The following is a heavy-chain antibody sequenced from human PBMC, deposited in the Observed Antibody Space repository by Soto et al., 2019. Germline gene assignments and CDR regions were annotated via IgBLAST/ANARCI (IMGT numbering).Heavy chain of an antibody. V-gene: IGHV1-69*13. CDR1: GGTFSSYA. CDR2: IIPIFGTA. Sequence: SVKVSCKASGGTFSSYAISWVRQAPGQGLEWMGGIIPIFGTANYAQKFQGRVTITADESTSTAYMELSSLRSEDTAVYYCARGPYSGSYLDYWGQGTLVTVSS. J-gene: IGHJ4*02. CDR3: ARGPYSGSYLDY. D-gene: IGHD1-26*01.